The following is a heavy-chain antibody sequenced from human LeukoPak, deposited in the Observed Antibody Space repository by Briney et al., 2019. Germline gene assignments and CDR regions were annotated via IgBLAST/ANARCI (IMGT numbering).Heavy chain of an antibody. CDR1: GFTFSSYG. J-gene: IGHJ4*02. Sequence: GGSLRLSCAASGFTFSSYGIHWVRQAPGKGPEWVASISYDGSNDYYKDSVKGRFTISRDNSKNIVYLQMNSLRPEDTAVYHCAKDGFWTTRTSYHGAHFFDFWGQGTLVTVSS. D-gene: IGHD2-2*01. CDR2: ISYDGSND. V-gene: IGHV3-30*18. CDR3: AKDGFWTTRTSYHGAHFFDF.